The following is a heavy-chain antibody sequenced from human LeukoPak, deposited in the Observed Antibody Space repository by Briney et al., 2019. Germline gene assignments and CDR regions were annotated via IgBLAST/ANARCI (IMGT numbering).Heavy chain of an antibody. CDR2: MNEDGSER. D-gene: IGHD3-16*01. J-gene: IGHJ6*02. CDR3: ATYTHWVAGDV. V-gene: IGHV3-7*01. CDR1: GFPFDIYN. Sequence: GGSLRLSCAASGFPFDIYNMNWVRQAPGKGLEWVANMNEDGSERDYVDSVKGRFTISRDNARKSLYLQMSSLRAEDTAVYYCATYTHWVAGDVWGQGTTVTVSS.